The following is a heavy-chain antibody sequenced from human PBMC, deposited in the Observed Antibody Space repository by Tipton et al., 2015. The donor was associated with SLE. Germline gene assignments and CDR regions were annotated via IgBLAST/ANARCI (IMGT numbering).Heavy chain of an antibody. J-gene: IGHJ4*02. V-gene: IGHV4-61*02. CDR2: IYTSGST. CDR1: GGSISSGSYY. CDR3: ARHFGSSDYFDY. D-gene: IGHD6-6*01. Sequence: TLSLTCTVSGGSISSGSYYWSWIRQPAGKGLEWVGRIYTSGSTNYNPSLKSRVTISVDTSKNQFSLKLSSVTAADTAVYYCARHFGSSDYFDYWGQGTLVTVSS.